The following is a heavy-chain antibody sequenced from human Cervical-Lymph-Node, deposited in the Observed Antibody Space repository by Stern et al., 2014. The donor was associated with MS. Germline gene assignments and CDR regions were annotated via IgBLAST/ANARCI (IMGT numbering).Heavy chain of an antibody. CDR2: INPSAGST. V-gene: IGHV1-46*01. J-gene: IGHJ6*02. D-gene: IGHD6-19*01. CDR3: AREVAGHRLGMMDV. CDR1: GNTFTRDY. Sequence: VQLVESGAEVKKPGASVKVSCKASGNTFTRDYIHWVRQPPGQGLEWMGIINPSAGSTSYAQKFQGRVTMTRDTSTSTVYMELSSLRSEDTAVYYCAREVAGHRLGMMDVWGQGTTVTVSS.